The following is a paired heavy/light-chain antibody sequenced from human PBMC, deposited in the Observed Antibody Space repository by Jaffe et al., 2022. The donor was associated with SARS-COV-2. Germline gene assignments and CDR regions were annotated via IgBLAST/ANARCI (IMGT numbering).Light chain of an antibody. CDR2: KAS. J-gene: IGKJ1*01. CDR1: QSISSW. V-gene: IGKV1-5*03. Sequence: DIQMTQSPSTLSASVGDRVTITCRASQSISSWLAWFQQKPGKAPKVLIYKASTLESGVPSRFSGSGSGTEFTLTINSLQPDDFATYYCQQYNTYWTFGQGTKVEIK. CDR3: QQYNTYWT.
Heavy chain of an antibody. Sequence: EVQLEESGGGLVQPGRSLRLSCAAHGFTFEKFAMQWVRRAPGKGLEWVSGISWNSGTVGYADSVKGRFTISRDNAKNSLYLQMNSLRAEDTALYYCAKAGESYYDSRPDLWGRGTLVTVSS. CDR1: GFTFEKFA. CDR2: ISWNSGTV. CDR3: AKAGESYYDSRPDL. J-gene: IGHJ2*01. V-gene: IGHV3-9*01. D-gene: IGHD3-22*01.